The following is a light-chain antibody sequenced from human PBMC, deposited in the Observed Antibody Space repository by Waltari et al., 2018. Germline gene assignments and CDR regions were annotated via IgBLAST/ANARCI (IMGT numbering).Light chain of an antibody. CDR3: QKYERLPAT. Sequence: EIVLTQSPGTLSLSPGERAPLSCRASQSVGTYLAWYQQTPGQAPRLLIYGASNRAAGIPDRFSGSGSGTDFSLTISRLEPEDFAVYYCQKYERLPATFGQGTKVEIK. CDR2: GAS. V-gene: IGKV3-20*01. CDR1: QSVGTY. J-gene: IGKJ1*01.